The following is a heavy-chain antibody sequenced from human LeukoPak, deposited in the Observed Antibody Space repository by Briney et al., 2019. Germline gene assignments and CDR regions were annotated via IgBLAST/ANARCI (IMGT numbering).Heavy chain of an antibody. D-gene: IGHD5-18*01. CDR3: ARSEQLWLLGVYYYGMDV. J-gene: IGHJ6*02. V-gene: IGHV4-59*08. CDR2: IYYSGST. CDR1: GGSISSYN. Sequence: SETLSLTCTVSGGSISSYNWSWIRQPPGKGLEWIGYIYYSGSTNYNPSLKSRVTISVDTSKNQFSLKLSSVTAADTAVYYCARSEQLWLLGVYYYGMDVWGQGTTVTVSS.